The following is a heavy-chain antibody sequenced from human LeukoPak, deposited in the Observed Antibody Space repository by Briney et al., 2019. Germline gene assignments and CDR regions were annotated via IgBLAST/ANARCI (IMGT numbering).Heavy chain of an antibody. CDR2: LYASGTT. V-gene: IGHV4-4*07. CDR1: GGSISSLF. CDR3: ASYYGSGIDY. Sequence: PSETLSLTCTVSGGSISSLFWSWIRQPAGQGLEWIGRLYASGTTNYNPSLKSRVTMSVDTSKTQFSLNLTSVTAADTAMYYCASYYGSGIDYWGQGTLVTVSS. D-gene: IGHD3-10*01. J-gene: IGHJ4*02.